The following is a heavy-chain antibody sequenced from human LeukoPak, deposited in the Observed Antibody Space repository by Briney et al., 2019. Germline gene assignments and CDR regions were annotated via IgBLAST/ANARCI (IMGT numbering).Heavy chain of an antibody. J-gene: IGHJ4*02. CDR3: VRLGSGSNY. V-gene: IGHV6-1*01. D-gene: IGHD3-10*01. CDR1: GDSVSNNCVT. CDR2: TYYRSTWYN. Sequence: SQSLSLTCAISGDSVSNNCVTWNWIRQSPSRGLELPGRTYYRSTWYNDYAVSVRGRITVNPDTSKNQFSLQLSSVNTEDTAVYYCVRLGSGSNYWGQGTLVTVSS.